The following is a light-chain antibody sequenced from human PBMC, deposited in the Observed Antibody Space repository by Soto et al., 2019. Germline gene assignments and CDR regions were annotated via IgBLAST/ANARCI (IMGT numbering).Light chain of an antibody. CDR3: QQYNSYWT. Sequence: DIQMSQSPSTLSSFLVCKIPLPRRASQSSCSGLAWYQQKPGKAPKIQIYDGSSLDSGVTSRFSGSGSGTEFTLTISSLQPDDFATYYCQQYNSYWTFGQGTKVDIK. V-gene: IGKV1-5*01. CDR2: DGS. CDR1: QSSCSG. J-gene: IGKJ1*01.